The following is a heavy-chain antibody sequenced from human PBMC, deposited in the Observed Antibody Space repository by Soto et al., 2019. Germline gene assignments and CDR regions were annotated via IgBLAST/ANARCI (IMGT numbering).Heavy chain of an antibody. CDR3: AKEHYGTWHDSSGYYYYFDY. J-gene: IGHJ4*02. D-gene: IGHD3-22*01. CDR1: GFTFSSYA. CDR2: ISGSGGST. V-gene: IGHV3-23*01. Sequence: GGSLRLSCAASGFTFSSYAMSWVRQAPGKGLEWVSAISGSGGSTYYADSVKGRFTIPRDNSKNTLYLQMNSLRAEDTAVYYCAKEHYGTWHDSSGYYYYFDYWGQGTLVTVSS.